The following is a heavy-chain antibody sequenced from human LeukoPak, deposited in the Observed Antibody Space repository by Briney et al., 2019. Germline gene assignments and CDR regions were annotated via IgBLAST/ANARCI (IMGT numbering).Heavy chain of an antibody. Sequence: GGSLRLSCAASGFTFSSHAMNSVRQAPGKGLEYVSAISSNGGSTYYANSVKGRFTISRDNSKNTLYLQMGSLRAEDMAVYYCARSPFIVVVPAPPVDIWGQGTMVTVSS. CDR1: GFTFSSHA. CDR3: ARSPFIVVVPAPPVDI. J-gene: IGHJ3*02. D-gene: IGHD2-2*01. CDR2: ISSNGGST. V-gene: IGHV3-64*01.